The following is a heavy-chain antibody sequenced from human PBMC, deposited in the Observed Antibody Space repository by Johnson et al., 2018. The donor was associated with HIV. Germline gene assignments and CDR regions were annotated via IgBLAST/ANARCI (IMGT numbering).Heavy chain of an antibody. CDR3: ASWGVGSSWNHDAFDI. D-gene: IGHD6-13*01. CDR2: ISYDGSNK. V-gene: IGHV3-30-3*01. Sequence: QVQLVESGGGVVQPGRSPRLSCAASGFTFSSYAMHWVRQAPGKGLEWVAVISYDGSNKYYADSVKGRFTISRDNSKNTLYLQMNSLRAEDTAVYYCASWGVGSSWNHDAFDIWGQGTMVTVSS. CDR1: GFTFSSYA. J-gene: IGHJ3*02.